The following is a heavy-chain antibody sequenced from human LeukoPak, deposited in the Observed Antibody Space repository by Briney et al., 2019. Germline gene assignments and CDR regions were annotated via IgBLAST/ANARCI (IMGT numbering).Heavy chain of an antibody. CDR3: ARDRPDTSASVFDP. V-gene: IGHV1-69*16. CDR1: GVSFREDT. Sequence: SVKVSCKASGVSFREDTFTWLRQAPGQGLEWMGGIVPRHNITNYAQKFQGRVTITADASTSTAYMELRSLTSGDTAVYYCARDRPDTSASVFDPWGQGSLVIVSS. CDR2: IVPRHNIT. J-gene: IGHJ5*02. D-gene: IGHD3-22*01.